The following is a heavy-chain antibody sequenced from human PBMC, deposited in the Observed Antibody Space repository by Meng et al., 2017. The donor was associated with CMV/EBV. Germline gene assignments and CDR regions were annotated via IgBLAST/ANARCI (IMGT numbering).Heavy chain of an antibody. CDR2: ISYDGSNK. Sequence: GESLKISCAASGFTFRSYAMHWVRQAPGKGLEWVAVISYDGSNKYYADSVKGRFTISRDNSKNTLYLQMNSLRAEDTAVYYCARDRPPPGPERCLEWLPNIYYYYGMDVWGQGTTVTVSS. D-gene: IGHD3-3*01. V-gene: IGHV3-30*04. J-gene: IGHJ6*02. CDR3: ARDRPPPGPERCLEWLPNIYYYYGMDV. CDR1: GFTFRSYA.